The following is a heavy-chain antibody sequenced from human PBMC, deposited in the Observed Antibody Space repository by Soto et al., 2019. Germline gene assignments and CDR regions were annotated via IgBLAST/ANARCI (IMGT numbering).Heavy chain of an antibody. J-gene: IGHJ4*02. V-gene: IGHV3-33*01. CDR3: EREVRVAVAGLDY. D-gene: IGHD6-19*01. CDR2: IWYDGSNK. Sequence: QVQLVESGGGVVQPGRSLRLSCAASGFTFSSYGMHWVRQAPGKGLEWVAVIWYDGSNKYYADSVKGRFTISRDNSKNTLYLQMNSLRAEDTAVYYCEREVRVAVAGLDYWGQGTLVTVSS. CDR1: GFTFSSYG.